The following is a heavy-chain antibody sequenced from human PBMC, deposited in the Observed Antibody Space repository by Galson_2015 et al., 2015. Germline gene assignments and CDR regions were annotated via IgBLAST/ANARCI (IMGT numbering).Heavy chain of an antibody. V-gene: IGHV3-23*01. Sequence: SLRLSCAASGFSFSMYAMSWVRQAPGKGLEWVSAISGGGDYTYYADSVRGRFTISRDNSKNRLYLQMNSLRAEDTAVYYCAKPVGQQLGNWYFDLWGRGTLVTVSS. CDR3: AKPVGQQLGNWYFDL. D-gene: IGHD6-13*01. J-gene: IGHJ2*01. CDR2: ISGGGDYT. CDR1: GFSFSMYA.